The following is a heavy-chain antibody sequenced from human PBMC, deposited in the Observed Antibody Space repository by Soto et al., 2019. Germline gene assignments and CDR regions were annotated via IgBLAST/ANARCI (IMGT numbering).Heavy chain of an antibody. V-gene: IGHV3-7*05. D-gene: IGHD2-21*01. Sequence: PGGSLRLCCAASGFTFSTYWMSWVRQTPGKGLEWVANINEDGSERYYVDSVKGRFTISRDNAKNSLYLQMNSLRGEDTAVYYCARVWXLDYWGQGTLVTVSS. CDR1: GFTFSTYW. CDR3: ARVWXLDY. CDR2: INEDGSER. J-gene: IGHJ4*02.